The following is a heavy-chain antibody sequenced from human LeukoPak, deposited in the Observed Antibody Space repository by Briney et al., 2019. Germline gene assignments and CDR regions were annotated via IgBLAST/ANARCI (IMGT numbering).Heavy chain of an antibody. J-gene: IGHJ3*02. D-gene: IGHD3-16*01. V-gene: IGHV4-34*01. Sequence: PSETLSLTCAVYGGSFSGYYWSWIRQPPGKGLEWIGEINHSGSTNYNPSLKSRVTISVDTSKKQFSLKLSSVTAADTAVYYCASGLRFVTAFDIWGQGTLVTVSS. CDR1: GGSFSGYY. CDR2: INHSGST. CDR3: ASGLRFVTAFDI.